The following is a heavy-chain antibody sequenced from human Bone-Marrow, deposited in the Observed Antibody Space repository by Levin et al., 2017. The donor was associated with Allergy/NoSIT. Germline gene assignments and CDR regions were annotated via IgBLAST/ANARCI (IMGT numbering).Heavy chain of an antibody. J-gene: IGHJ3*01. Sequence: NSGGSLRLSCAASGLTFVDAWMNWVRQAPGKGLEWVGRIKSKIDGGSKDYAAPVKGRFTISREDSKNTVYLEMNSLKTEDTAVYYCTTVDAVVPIEGHDAFDLWGQGTMVTVSS. CDR1: GLTFVDAW. V-gene: IGHV3-15*07. CDR2: IKSKIDGGSK. CDR3: TTVDAVVPIEGHDAFDL. D-gene: IGHD2-15*01.